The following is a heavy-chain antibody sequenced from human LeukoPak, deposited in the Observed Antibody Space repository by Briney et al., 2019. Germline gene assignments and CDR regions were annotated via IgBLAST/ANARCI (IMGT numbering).Heavy chain of an antibody. CDR3: AHCSGGSCYSNAFDI. CDR1: GFTFSSYG. J-gene: IGHJ3*02. CDR2: IRYDGSNK. Sequence: PGGSLRLSCAASGFTFSSYGTHWVRQAPGKGLEWVAFIRYDGSNKYYADSVRGRFTISRDNSKNTLYLQMNSLRAEDTAVYYCAHCSGGSCYSNAFDIWGQGTMVTVSS. V-gene: IGHV3-30*02. D-gene: IGHD2-15*01.